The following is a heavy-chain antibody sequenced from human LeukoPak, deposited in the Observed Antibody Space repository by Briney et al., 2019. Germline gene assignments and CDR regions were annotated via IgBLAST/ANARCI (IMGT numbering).Heavy chain of an antibody. J-gene: IGHJ4*02. CDR1: GFTFSSYA. V-gene: IGHV3-23*01. D-gene: IGHD6-13*01. CDR3: ARVGSSWDILDY. Sequence: PGGSLRLSCAASGFTFSSYAMSWVRQAPGKGLEWVSAISGSGGSTYYADSVKGRFTISRDNAKNSLYLQMDSLRAKDTAVYYCARVGSSWDILDYWGQGTLVTVSS. CDR2: ISGSGGST.